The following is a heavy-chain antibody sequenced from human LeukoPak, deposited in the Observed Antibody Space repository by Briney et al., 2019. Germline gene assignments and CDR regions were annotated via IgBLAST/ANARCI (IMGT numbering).Heavy chain of an antibody. CDR3: VREQWYRLDY. D-gene: IGHD6-19*01. V-gene: IGHV3-7*01. Sequence: GGSLRLSCVASGFRFGSFYISWVRQAPGEGLEWVAQINQDGSGTFYVHSVRGRFTISRDNAETSAFLQMDSLTAEDTAVYYCVREQWYRLDYWGQGTLVTVSS. CDR2: INQDGSGT. CDR1: GFRFGSFY. J-gene: IGHJ4*02.